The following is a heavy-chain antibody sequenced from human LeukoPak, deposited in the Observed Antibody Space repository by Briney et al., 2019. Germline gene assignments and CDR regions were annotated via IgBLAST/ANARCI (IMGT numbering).Heavy chain of an antibody. Sequence: GASVKVSCKASGGTFSSYAISWVRQAPGQGLEWMGWISAYNGNTNYAQKLQGRVTMTTDTSTSTAYMELRSLRSEDTAVYYCARARSPNTYFDYWGQGTLVTVSS. D-gene: IGHD2-2*01. V-gene: IGHV1-18*01. CDR1: GGTFSSYA. CDR2: ISAYNGNT. CDR3: ARARSPNTYFDY. J-gene: IGHJ4*02.